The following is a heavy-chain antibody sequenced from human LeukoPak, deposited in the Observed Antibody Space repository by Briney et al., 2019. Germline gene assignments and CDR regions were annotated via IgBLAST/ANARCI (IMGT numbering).Heavy chain of an antibody. J-gene: IGHJ4*02. CDR3: TSNLYCSTSSCYTLDN. V-gene: IGHV3-15*01. CDR1: GFTFSSYP. D-gene: IGHD2-2*02. Sequence: GGSLRLSCAASGFTFSSYPMHWVRQAPGKGLEWVGRIKSKSERGTTDYAAPVKGRSTISRDGSTNTVYLHMNSLKTEDTAVYFCTSNLYCSTSSCYTLDNWGQGTLVAVSP. CDR2: IKSKSERGTT.